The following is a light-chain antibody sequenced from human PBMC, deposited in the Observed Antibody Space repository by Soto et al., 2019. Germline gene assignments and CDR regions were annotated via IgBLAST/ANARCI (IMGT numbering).Light chain of an antibody. Sequence: QSVLPQPASVSGSPGQSIAISCIGFSSDVGGYNYVSWHQQHPGKAPKVVIYDVSNRPSGVSDRFSGSKSGNTASLTISGLQAEDEADYYCSSYTSSSTYVFGTGTKVTVL. V-gene: IGLV2-14*01. J-gene: IGLJ1*01. CDR2: DVS. CDR1: SSDVGGYNY. CDR3: SSYTSSSTYV.